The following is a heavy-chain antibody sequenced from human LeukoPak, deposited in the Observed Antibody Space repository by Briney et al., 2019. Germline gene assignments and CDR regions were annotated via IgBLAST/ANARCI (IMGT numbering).Heavy chain of an antibody. Sequence: GGSLRLSCAASGFTFSSYAMSWVRQAPGKGLEWVSAISADASSTYYADSVKGPITISRDNSKNTLFLQMNSLRAEDTAVYYCARGAYGDYDYWGQGTLVTVSS. V-gene: IGHV3-23*01. CDR1: GFTFSSYA. J-gene: IGHJ4*02. CDR2: ISADASST. D-gene: IGHD4-17*01. CDR3: ARGAYGDYDY.